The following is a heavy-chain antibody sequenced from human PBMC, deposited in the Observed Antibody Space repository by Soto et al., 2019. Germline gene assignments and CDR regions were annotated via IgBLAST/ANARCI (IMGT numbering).Heavy chain of an antibody. CDR1: GFSFNSNA. CDR3: AREAYSYGLYYFDY. Sequence: PGGSLRLSCTASGFSFNSNAMSWVRQAPGKGLEWVSVISGSGGVTFYADSAKCRFTISRDNAKNSLYLQMNSLRAEDTAVYYCAREAYSYGLYYFDYWGQGTLVTVSS. J-gene: IGHJ4*02. V-gene: IGHV3-23*01. D-gene: IGHD5-18*01. CDR2: ISGSGGVT.